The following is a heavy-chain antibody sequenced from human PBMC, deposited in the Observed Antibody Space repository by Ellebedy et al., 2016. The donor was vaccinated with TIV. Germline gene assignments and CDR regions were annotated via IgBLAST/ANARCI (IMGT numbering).Heavy chain of an antibody. J-gene: IGHJ4*02. CDR1: GGSISGYY. Sequence: MPSETLSLTCTVSGGSISGYYWGWIRQPPGTGLEWIGYIYYSGITDYNPSLRSRVIISVDTSKNQLSLKLSSVTAADAAMYYCARWNEGFDYWGQGTLVTVSS. D-gene: IGHD1-1*01. V-gene: IGHV4-59*08. CDR3: ARWNEGFDY. CDR2: IYYSGIT.